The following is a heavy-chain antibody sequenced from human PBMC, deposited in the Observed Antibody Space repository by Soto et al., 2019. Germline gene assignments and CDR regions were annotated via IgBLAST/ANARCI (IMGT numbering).Heavy chain of an antibody. D-gene: IGHD2-2*01. J-gene: IGHJ5*02. CDR1: GFTFGEYA. Sequence: GGSLRLSCTASGFTFGEYAMSWVRQAPGKGLEWVGFIRSKAYGGTTEYAASVKGRFTISRDDSKSIAYLQMNSLKTEDTAVYYCTVEGGYCSSPSCPYNRFDPWGQGTLVTVSS. V-gene: IGHV3-49*04. CDR2: IRSKAYGGTT. CDR3: TVEGGYCSSPSCPYNRFDP.